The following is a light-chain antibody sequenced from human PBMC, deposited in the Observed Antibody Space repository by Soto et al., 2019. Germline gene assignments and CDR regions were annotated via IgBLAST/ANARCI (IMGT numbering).Light chain of an antibody. Sequence: QSALTQPASVSGSPGQSITISCTGTSSDVGSYNSVSWYQHHPGKAPKVMIYDVSNRPSGVSNRFSGSKSGDTASLTISGLQTEDEANYYCASYTSRSTLVFGGGTKVTVL. V-gene: IGLV2-14*03. CDR3: ASYTSRSTLV. CDR1: SSDVGSYNS. J-gene: IGLJ2*01. CDR2: DVS.